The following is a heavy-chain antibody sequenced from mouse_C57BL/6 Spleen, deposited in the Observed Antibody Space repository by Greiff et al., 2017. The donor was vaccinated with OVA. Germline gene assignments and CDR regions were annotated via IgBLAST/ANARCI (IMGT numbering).Heavy chain of an antibody. D-gene: IGHD2-1*01. V-gene: IGHV1-55*01. CDR2: IYPGSGST. Sequence: QLQQPGAEPVKPGASVKMSCKASGYTFTSYWITWVKQRPGQGLEWIGDIYPGSGSTKYNEKFKSKATLTVDTSSSTAYMQLSSLTSEDAAVYYGARWNGNVRYYAMDYWGQGTSVTVSS. CDR3: ARWNGNVRYYAMDY. CDR1: GYTFTSYW. J-gene: IGHJ4*01.